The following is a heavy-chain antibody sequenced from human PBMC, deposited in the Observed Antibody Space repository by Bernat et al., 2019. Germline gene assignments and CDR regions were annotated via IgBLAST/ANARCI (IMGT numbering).Heavy chain of an antibody. J-gene: IGHJ4*02. CDR1: GGSISSYY. CDR3: ASITFCSGYSGGYFDY. Sequence: QVQLQESGPGLVKPSETLSLTCTVSGGSISSYYWSWIRQHPGKGLEWIGYIYYSGSTYYNPSLKSRVTISVDTSKNQFSLKLSSVTAADTAVYYCASITFCSGYSGGYFDYWGQGTLVTVSS. D-gene: IGHD3-3*01. V-gene: IGHV4-59*06. CDR2: IYYSGST.